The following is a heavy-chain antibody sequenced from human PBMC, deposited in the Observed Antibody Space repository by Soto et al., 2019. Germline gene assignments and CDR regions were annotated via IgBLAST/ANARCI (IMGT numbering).Heavy chain of an antibody. V-gene: IGHV1-46*01. CDR1: GYTFTSYY. CDR2: INPNGGST. D-gene: IGHD3-22*01. J-gene: IGHJ4*02. Sequence: ASVKVSCKASGYTFTSYYMHWVRQAPGQGLEWMGIINPNGGSTSYAQKFQGRVTMTRDTSTSTAYMELSSLRSEDTAVYSCARDLVATSQGNYYDSSGPDYWGQ. CDR3: ARDLVATSQGNYYDSSGPDY.